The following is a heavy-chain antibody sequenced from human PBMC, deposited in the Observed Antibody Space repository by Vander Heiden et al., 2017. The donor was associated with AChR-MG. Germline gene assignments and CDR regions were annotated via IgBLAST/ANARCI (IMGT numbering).Heavy chain of an antibody. Sequence: EVQSLESGGGLVEPGESLRLSCTASGFTFSDYAITCVRRAPGKGLECVSTISYSGGTKYQPDSVKGRFTISRDNSKNTVYLQMNRLRVDDTAEYYCAKEQGRWLAPDAFDMWGQGTMVTVSA. CDR2: ISYSGGTK. V-gene: IGHV3-23*01. D-gene: IGHD6-19*01. CDR1: GFTFSDYA. CDR3: AKEQGRWLAPDAFDM. J-gene: IGHJ3*02.